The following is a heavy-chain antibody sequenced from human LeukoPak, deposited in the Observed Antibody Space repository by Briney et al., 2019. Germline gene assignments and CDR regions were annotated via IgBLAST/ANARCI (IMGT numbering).Heavy chain of an antibody. J-gene: IGHJ4*02. D-gene: IGHD2-15*01. Sequence: GGSLRLSCAASGFTVSSNYMSWVRQAPGKGLEWVSVIYSGGSTYYADSVKGRFTISRGNSTNTLYLQMNSLRAEDTAVYYCARERYWSGGSCYSVGYFDYWGQGTLVTVSS. CDR2: IYSGGST. CDR3: ARERYWSGGSCYSVGYFDY. CDR1: GFTVSSNY. V-gene: IGHV3-66*01.